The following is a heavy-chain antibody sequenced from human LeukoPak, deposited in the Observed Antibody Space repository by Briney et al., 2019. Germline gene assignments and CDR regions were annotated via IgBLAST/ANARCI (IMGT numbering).Heavy chain of an antibody. CDR3: ARDGVSAALDV. V-gene: IGHV3-7*01. Sequence: GGSLRPSCAVSGFRLSTYWMSWVRQAPGKGLEWLTNIKQDGSEKYYVDSVKGRFTISRDNAKNSLYLQMDSLRTEDTAVYYCARDGVSAALDVWGKGTTVTVSS. J-gene: IGHJ6*04. CDR2: IKQDGSEK. D-gene: IGHD2-2*01. CDR1: GFRLSTYW.